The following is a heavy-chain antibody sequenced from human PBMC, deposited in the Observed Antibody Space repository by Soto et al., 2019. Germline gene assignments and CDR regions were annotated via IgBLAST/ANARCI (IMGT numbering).Heavy chain of an antibody. J-gene: IGHJ4*02. CDR3: ARHGIRGQPPQYSRIRALFDY. CDR1: GGSISSSSYY. Sequence: PSETLSLTCTVSGGSISSSSYYWGWIRQPPGKGLEWIGSIYYSGSTYYNPSLKSRVTISVDTSKNQFSLKLSSVTAADTAVYYCARHGIRGQPPQYSRIRALFDYWGQGTLVTVSS. V-gene: IGHV4-39*01. CDR2: IYYSGST. D-gene: IGHD6-6*01.